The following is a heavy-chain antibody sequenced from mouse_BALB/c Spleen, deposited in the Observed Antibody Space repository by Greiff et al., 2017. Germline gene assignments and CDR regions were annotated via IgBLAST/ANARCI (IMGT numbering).Heavy chain of an antibody. V-gene: IGHV14-3*02. D-gene: IGHD2-3*01. CDR2: IDPANGNT. J-gene: IGHJ4*01. Sequence: EVQLQESGAELVKPGASVKLSCTASGFNIKDTYMHWVKQRPEQGLEWIGRIDPANGNTKYDPKFQGKATITADTSSNTAYLQLSSLTSEDTAVYYCASWIYDGYYDYAMDYWGQGTSVTVSS. CDR3: ASWIYDGYYDYAMDY. CDR1: GFNIKDTY.